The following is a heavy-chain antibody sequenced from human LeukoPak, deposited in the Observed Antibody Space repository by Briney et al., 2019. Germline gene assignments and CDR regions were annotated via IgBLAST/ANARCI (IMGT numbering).Heavy chain of an antibody. Sequence: ASVKVSCKASGYTFTGYYMHWVRQAPGQGLEWMGWINPNSGGTNYAQKFQGRVTMTRDTSISTAYMELSRLRSEDTAVYYCARDRSTAMVTPGGVDYWGQGTLVTVSS. V-gene: IGHV1-2*02. CDR1: GYTFTGYY. J-gene: IGHJ4*02. CDR2: INPNSGGT. CDR3: ARDRSTAMVTPGGVDY. D-gene: IGHD5-18*01.